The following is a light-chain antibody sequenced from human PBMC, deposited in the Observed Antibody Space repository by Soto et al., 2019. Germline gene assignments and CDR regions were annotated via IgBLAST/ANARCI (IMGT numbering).Light chain of an antibody. CDR1: NIGSKS. CDR3: QVWDSSGDHYV. CDR2: YDS. V-gene: IGLV3-21*04. J-gene: IGLJ1*01. Sequence: SYELTQPPSVSVAPGKTARITCGGNNIGSKSVHWYQQKPGQAPVLVIYYDSDRPSGIPERFSGSNSGNTATLTISRVEAGDDSDYYCQVWDSSGDHYVLGTGTKLTVL.